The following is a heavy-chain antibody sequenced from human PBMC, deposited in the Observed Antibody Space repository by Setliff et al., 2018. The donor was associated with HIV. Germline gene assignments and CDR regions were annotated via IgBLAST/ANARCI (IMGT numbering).Heavy chain of an antibody. CDR1: GGSISSYY. D-gene: IGHD6-19*01. CDR2: IYYSGST. CDR3: ARPPTVAGENDY. Sequence: PSETLSLTCTVSGGSISSYYWSWIRQPPGKGLEWIGYIYYSGSTNYNPSLKSRVTISVDTSKNQFSLKLSSVTAADTAVYYCARPPTVAGENDYWGQGTLVTVSS. J-gene: IGHJ4*02. V-gene: IGHV4-59*08.